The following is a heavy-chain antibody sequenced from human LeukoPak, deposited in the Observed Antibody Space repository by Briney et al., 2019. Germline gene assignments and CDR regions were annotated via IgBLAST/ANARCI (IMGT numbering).Heavy chain of an antibody. V-gene: IGHV3-53*01. CDR3: ALTYYFDRRGYSYFDY. CDR2: IFSGDST. CDR1: GFSVDGNY. D-gene: IGHD3-22*01. Sequence: GGSLRLSCEVSGFSVDGNYMTWVRQVPGRGLEWVALIFSGDSTDYPDSVQGRFTISRDKSKNTLHLQMDSLRPEDTAMYYCALTYYFDRRGYSYFDYWGQGALVTVSS. J-gene: IGHJ4*02.